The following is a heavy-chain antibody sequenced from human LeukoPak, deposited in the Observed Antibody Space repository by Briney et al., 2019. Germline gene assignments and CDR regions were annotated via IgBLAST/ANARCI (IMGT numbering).Heavy chain of an antibody. CDR2: IYYSGST. D-gene: IGHD3-10*01. CDR1: GGSISSYY. V-gene: IGHV4-59*01. CDR3: AGAAAQSRGFDY. J-gene: IGHJ4*02. Sequence: SQTLSLTCTVSGGSISSYYWSWIRQPPGKGLEWIGYIYYSGSTNYNPSLKSRVTISVDTSKNQFSLKLSSVTAADTAVYYCAGAAAQSRGFDYWGQGTLVTVSS.